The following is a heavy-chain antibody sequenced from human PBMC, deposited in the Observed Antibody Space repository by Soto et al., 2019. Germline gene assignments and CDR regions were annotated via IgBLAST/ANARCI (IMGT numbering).Heavy chain of an antibody. CDR1: GGSISSGGYS. V-gene: IGHV4-30-2*01. CDR2: IYHSGST. J-gene: IGHJ4*02. Sequence: QLQLQESGSGLVKPSQTLSLTCAVSGGSISSGGYSWSWIRQPPGKGLEWIGYIYHSGSTYYNPSLKSRVTISVDRSKTQFSLKLSSVTAADTAVYYCAREGRYYDSSGSSDYWGQGTLVTVSS. D-gene: IGHD3-22*01. CDR3: AREGRYYDSSGSSDY.